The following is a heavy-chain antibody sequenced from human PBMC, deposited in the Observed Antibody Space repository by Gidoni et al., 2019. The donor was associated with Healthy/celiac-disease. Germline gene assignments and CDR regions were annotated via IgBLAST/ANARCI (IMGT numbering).Heavy chain of an antibody. CDR3: ARGRGGYSVYYFDY. Sequence: QVQLVESGGGVVQPGRSLSLSCAASGFTFSSYGMHWVRQAPGKGLEWGAVIWYDGSNKYYADSVKGRFTISRDNSKNTLDLQMNSLRAEDTAVYYWARGRGGYSVYYFDYWGQGTLVTVSS. CDR1: GFTFSSYG. V-gene: IGHV3-33*01. J-gene: IGHJ4*02. CDR2: IWYDGSNK. D-gene: IGHD6-13*01.